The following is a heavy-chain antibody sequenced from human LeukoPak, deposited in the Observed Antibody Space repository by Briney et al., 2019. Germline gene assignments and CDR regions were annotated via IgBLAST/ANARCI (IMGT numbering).Heavy chain of an antibody. CDR2: IYPGDSDT. Sequence: GESLKISCKGSGYSFTSYWIGWVRQMPGKGLEWMGIIYPGDSDTRYSPSFQGRVTISADKSISTAYLQWSSLKASDTAMYYCARHQKRWLQEDAFDIWGQGTMVTVSS. CDR1: GYSFTSYW. CDR3: ARHQKRWLQEDAFDI. V-gene: IGHV5-51*01. D-gene: IGHD5-24*01. J-gene: IGHJ3*02.